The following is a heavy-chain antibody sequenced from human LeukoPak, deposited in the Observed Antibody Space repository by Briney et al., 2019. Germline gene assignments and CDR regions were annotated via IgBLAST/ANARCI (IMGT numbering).Heavy chain of an antibody. V-gene: IGHV4-59*06. CDR1: GGSISSYY. CDR2: IYYSGTT. D-gene: IGHD2-2*02. J-gene: IGHJ4*02. Sequence: ETLSLTCTVSGGSISSYYWSWIRQPPGKGLEWIGYIYYSGTTYYNPSLKSRVAISVDTSKNQFSLKLSSVTAADTAVYYCARAPDYTPLKTYFDYWGQGTLVTVSS. CDR3: ARAPDYTPLKTYFDY.